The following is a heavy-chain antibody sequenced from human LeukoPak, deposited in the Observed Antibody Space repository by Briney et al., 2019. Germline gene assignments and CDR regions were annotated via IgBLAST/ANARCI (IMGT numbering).Heavy chain of an antibody. V-gene: IGHV3-23*03. CDR3: ARELRGPPNAGFDL. D-gene: IGHD6-13*01. CDR2: LYTDGNT. Sequence: PGGSLRLSCTASAFTFSSYAMNWVRQAPGKGLEWVSVLYTDGNTYCAASVKGRFTISRDNSKNTLYLQMNSLRADDTAIYYCARELRGPPNAGFDLWGQGTLVTVSS. CDR1: AFTFSSYA. J-gene: IGHJ4*02.